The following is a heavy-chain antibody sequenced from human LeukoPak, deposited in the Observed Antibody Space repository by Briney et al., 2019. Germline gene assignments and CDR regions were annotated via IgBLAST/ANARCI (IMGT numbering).Heavy chain of an antibody. Sequence: GSSVKVSCKASEGTFSSYAIRWVRQAPGQGLEWMGIINPSGGSTTYAQNFQGRVTMTRDTSTSTVYMELSSLRSEDTAVYYCARDLAVRGITTGWFDPWGQGTLVTVSS. D-gene: IGHD3-10*01. V-gene: IGHV1-46*01. CDR2: INPSGGST. CDR3: ARDLAVRGITTGWFDP. CDR1: EGTFSSYA. J-gene: IGHJ5*02.